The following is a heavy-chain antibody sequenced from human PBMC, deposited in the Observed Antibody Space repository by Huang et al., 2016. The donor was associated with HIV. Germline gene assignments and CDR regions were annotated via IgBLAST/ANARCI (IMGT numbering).Heavy chain of an antibody. CDR1: GFIFNDFA. CDR2: VRSKAFGGAA. CDR3: SPSGDDYFYFYMDV. D-gene: IGHD4-17*01. V-gene: IGHV3-49*03. Sequence: QLVESGGDSVQSGRSLRLSCRGSGFIFNDFAINWFRQSAGKGREWIGVVRSKAFGGAAKSCPCVKDRFTVARDEAKNVAFLQMDNLQVDDTAIYYCSPSGDDYFYFYMDVWGNGTTVIVS. J-gene: IGHJ6*03.